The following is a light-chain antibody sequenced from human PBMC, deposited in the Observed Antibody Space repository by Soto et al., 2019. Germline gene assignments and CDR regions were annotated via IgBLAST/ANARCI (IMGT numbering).Light chain of an antibody. CDR1: QSVSSK. Sequence: EIVMYKSLSALSVPPEEGATLSCRASQSVSSKLAWYQQKPGQAPRLLIYGASRRATDIPDRFSGSGSGTDFTLTITRLEPEDFAMYYCQQYEISPPIRFGHG. V-gene: IGKV3-20*01. J-gene: IGKJ2*01. CDR3: QQYEISPPIR. CDR2: GAS.